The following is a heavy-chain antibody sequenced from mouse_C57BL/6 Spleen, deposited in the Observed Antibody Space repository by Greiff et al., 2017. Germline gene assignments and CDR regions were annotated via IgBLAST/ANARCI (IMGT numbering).Heavy chain of an antibody. J-gene: IGHJ3*01. CDR1: GYTFTDYN. CDR2: INPNNGGT. D-gene: IGHD2-1*01. CDR3: ARKDGNYLAWFAY. Sequence: EVKLMESGPELVKPGASVKIPCKASGYTFTDYNMDWVKQSHGKSLEWIGDINPNNGGTIYNQKFKGKATLTVDKSSSTAYMELRSLTSEDTAVYYCARKDGNYLAWFAYWGQGTLVTVSA. V-gene: IGHV1-18*01.